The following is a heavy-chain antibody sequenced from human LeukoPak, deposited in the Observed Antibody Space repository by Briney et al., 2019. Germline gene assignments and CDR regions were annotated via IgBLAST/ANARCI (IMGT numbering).Heavy chain of an antibody. CDR1: GGSISSPY. J-gene: IGHJ3*02. V-gene: IGHV4-59*08. CDR2: IYYTGTS. CDR3: ARQGIDAFDI. Sequence: KPSETLSLTCTVSGGSISSPYWSWIRQPPGKGLEWIAYIYYTGTSNYNPSLKSRVTISVDTSKNQISLRLSSVTAADTAVYYCARQGIDAFDIWGQGTLVTVSS.